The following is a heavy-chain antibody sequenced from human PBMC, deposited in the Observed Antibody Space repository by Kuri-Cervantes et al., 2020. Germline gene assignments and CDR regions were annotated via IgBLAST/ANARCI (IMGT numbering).Heavy chain of an antibody. CDR2: ISSSGSTI. V-gene: IGHV3-11*04. CDR3: ARDSGSGSYSAYYGMDV. D-gene: IGHD3-10*01. J-gene: IGHJ6*02. Sequence: GGSLRLSCVTSGLTFSNAWMSWIRQAPGKGLEWVSYISSSGSTIYYADSVKGRFTISRDNAKNSLYLQMNSLRAEDTAVYYCARDSGSGSYSAYYGMDVWGQGTTVTVSS. CDR1: GLTFSNAW.